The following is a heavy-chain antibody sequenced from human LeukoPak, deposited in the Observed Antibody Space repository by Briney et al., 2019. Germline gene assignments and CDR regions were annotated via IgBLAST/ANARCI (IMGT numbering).Heavy chain of an antibody. CDR2: IYYSGST. CDR1: GSSISSGDYY. J-gene: IGHJ4*02. V-gene: IGHV4-30-4*01. Sequence: NPSETLSLTCTVSGSSISSGDYYWSWIRQPPGKGLEWIGYIYYSGSTYYNPSLKSRVTISVDTSKNQFSLKLSSVTAADTAVYYCARDSPTWTTLFDYWGQGTLVTVSS. CDR3: ARDSPTWTTLFDY. D-gene: IGHD4-17*01.